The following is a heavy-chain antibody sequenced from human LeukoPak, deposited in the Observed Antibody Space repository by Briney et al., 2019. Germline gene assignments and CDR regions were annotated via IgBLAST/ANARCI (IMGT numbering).Heavy chain of an antibody. V-gene: IGHV1-18*01. Sequence: ASVKVSCKASGYTFTSYGISWVRQAPGQGLEWMGWISAYNGNTNYAQKLQGRVTMTTDTSTSTVYMELRSLRSDDTAVYYCARDGDYYDSSGYIYFDYWGQGTLVTVSS. CDR2: ISAYNGNT. CDR3: ARDGDYYDSSGYIYFDY. CDR1: GYTFTSYG. D-gene: IGHD3-22*01. J-gene: IGHJ4*02.